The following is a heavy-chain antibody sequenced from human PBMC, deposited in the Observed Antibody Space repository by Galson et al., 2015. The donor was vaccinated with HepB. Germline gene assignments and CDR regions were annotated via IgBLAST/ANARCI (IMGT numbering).Heavy chain of an antibody. J-gene: IGHJ6*02. CDR2: ISSSSSTI. V-gene: IGHV3-48*02. CDR1: GFTFSSYS. Sequence: SLRLSCAASGFTFSSYSMNWVRQAPGKGLEWVSYISSSSSTIYYADSAKGRFTISRDNAKNSLYLQMNSLRDEDTAVYYCARDRQLRGWLSYGMDVWGQGTTVTVSS. D-gene: IGHD5-24*01. CDR3: ARDRQLRGWLSYGMDV.